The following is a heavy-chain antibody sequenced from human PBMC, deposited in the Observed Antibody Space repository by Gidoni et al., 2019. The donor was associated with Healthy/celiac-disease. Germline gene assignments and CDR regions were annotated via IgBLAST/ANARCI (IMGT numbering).Heavy chain of an antibody. J-gene: IGHJ5*02. D-gene: IGHD6-13*01. CDR3: ARIRYSSSWYSTNWFDP. CDR1: GFSLSNARMG. CDR2: IFSNDEK. V-gene: IGHV2-26*01. Sequence: QVTLKESGPVLVKPTETLTLTCTVSGFSLSNARMGVSWIRQPPGKALEWLAHIFSNDEKSYSTSLKSRLTISKDTSKSQVVLTMTNMDPVDTATYYCARIRYSSSWYSTNWFDPWGQGTLVTVSS.